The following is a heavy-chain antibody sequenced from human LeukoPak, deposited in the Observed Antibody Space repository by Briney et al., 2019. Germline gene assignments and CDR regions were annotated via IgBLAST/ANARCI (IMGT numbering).Heavy chain of an antibody. Sequence: GGSLRLSCAASGFTFSSYEMNWVRQAPGKGLEWVSYISSSGSTIYYADSVKGRFTISRDSAKNSLYLQMNSLRAEDTAVYYCARVGGGDAFDIWGQGTMVTVSS. D-gene: IGHD2-15*01. CDR2: ISSSGSTI. CDR1: GFTFSSYE. CDR3: ARVGGGDAFDI. J-gene: IGHJ3*02. V-gene: IGHV3-48*03.